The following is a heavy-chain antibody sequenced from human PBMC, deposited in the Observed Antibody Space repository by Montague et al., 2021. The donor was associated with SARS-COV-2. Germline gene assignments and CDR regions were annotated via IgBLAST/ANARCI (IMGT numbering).Heavy chain of an antibody. D-gene: IGHD2-15*01. V-gene: IGHV4-31*03. J-gene: IGHJ2*01. Sequence: TLSLTCTVSGGSISSGCYYWSCIRQHPGKGLECIGYIYYSGSTYYNPSLKSRVTISVDTSKNQFSLKLSSVTAAATAVYYCARVLGGYCSGGSCYRGWYFDLWGRGTLVTVSS. CDR2: IYYSGST. CDR3: ARVLGGYCSGGSCYRGWYFDL. CDR1: GGSISSGCYY.